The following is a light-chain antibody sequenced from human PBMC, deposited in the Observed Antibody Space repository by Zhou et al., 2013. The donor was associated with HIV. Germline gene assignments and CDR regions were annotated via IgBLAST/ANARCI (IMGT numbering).Light chain of an antibody. CDR1: LSVRKS. Sequence: DIQMTQSPSSLSASVGDTVRITCRASLSVRKSVNWYQHKSGKSPKLLIYHVSNLQNGVPPRFSGSGSGTDFTLTIGSLQPEDFATYYCQQTYGVHVTFGGGTKV. CDR2: HVS. V-gene: IGKV1-39*01. J-gene: IGKJ4*01. CDR3: QQTYGVHVT.